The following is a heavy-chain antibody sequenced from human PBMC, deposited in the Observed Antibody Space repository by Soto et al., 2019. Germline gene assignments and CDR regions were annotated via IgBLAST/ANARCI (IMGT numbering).Heavy chain of an antibody. Sequence: QVQLVESGGGVVQPGRSLRLSCAASGFTFSSYGMHWARQAPGKGLEWVAVISYDGSNKYYADSVKGRFTISRDNSKNTLYLQMNSLRAEDTAVYYCAKESHPNYYYYGMDVWGQGTTVTVSS. CDR1: GFTFSSYG. CDR2: ISYDGSNK. V-gene: IGHV3-30*18. CDR3: AKESHPNYYYYGMDV. J-gene: IGHJ6*02.